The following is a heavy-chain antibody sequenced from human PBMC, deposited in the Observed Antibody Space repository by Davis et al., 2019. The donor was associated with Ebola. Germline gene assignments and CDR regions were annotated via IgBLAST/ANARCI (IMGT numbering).Heavy chain of an antibody. D-gene: IGHD3-10*01. J-gene: IGHJ4*02. V-gene: IGHV3-30*04. CDR1: GFTFRNFA. CDR2: IRHDASNT. CDR3: AKDGYYYGSGSYYTTFDY. Sequence: GESLKISCAASGFTFRNFAMHWVRQAPGKGLEWVASIRHDASNTYDADSVKGRFTISRDNSKNTLYLQMNSLRAEDTAVYYCAKDGYYYGSGSYYTTFDYWGQGTLVTVSS.